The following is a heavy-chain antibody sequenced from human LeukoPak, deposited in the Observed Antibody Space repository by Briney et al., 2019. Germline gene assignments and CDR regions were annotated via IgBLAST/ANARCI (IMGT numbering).Heavy chain of an antibody. D-gene: IGHD3-9*01. CDR1: GGSISSGSYY. J-gene: IGHJ6*03. CDR2: IYTSGST. CDR3: ASDLRNYDILTGYYRMGYYYYMDV. Sequence: SQTLSLTCTVSGGSISSGSYYWGWIRQPAGKGLEWIGRIYTSGSTNYNPSLKSRVTISVDTSKNQFSLKLSSVTAADTAVYYCASDLRNYDILTGYYRMGYYYYMDVWGRGTTVTVSS. V-gene: IGHV4-61*02.